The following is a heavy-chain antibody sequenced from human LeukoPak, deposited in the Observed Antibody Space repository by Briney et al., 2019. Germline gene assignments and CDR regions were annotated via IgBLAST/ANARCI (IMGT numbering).Heavy chain of an antibody. CDR3: ARISPY. V-gene: IGHV3-7*01. CDR2: IKEDGSEK. Sequence: PGGSLRLSCTASGFTFGDYAMSWFRQAPGKGLEWVANIKEDGSEKYYVDSVKGRFTISRDNGKNSLYLQMNSLRDEDTAVYYCARISPYWGQGTLVTVSS. CDR1: GFTFGDYA. J-gene: IGHJ4*02.